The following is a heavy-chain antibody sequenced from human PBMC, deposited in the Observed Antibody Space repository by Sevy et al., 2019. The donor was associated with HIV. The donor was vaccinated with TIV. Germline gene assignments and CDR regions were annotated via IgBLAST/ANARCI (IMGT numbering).Heavy chain of an antibody. CDR3: ARSSGYSSSWWPYSPDTLGGNNWFDP. J-gene: IGHJ5*02. CDR1: GGSISSYY. Sequence: SETLSLTCTVSGGSISSYYWSWIRQPAGKGLEWIGRIYTSGSTNYNPSLKSRVTMSVDTSKNQFSLKRSSVTAADTAVYYCARSSGYSSSWWPYSPDTLGGNNWFDPWGQGTLVTVSS. D-gene: IGHD6-13*01. CDR2: IYTSGST. V-gene: IGHV4-4*07.